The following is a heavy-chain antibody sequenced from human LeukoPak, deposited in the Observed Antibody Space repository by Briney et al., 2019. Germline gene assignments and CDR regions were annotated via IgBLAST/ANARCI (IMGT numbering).Heavy chain of an antibody. CDR3: ARDDSSGYYYSFDY. J-gene: IGHJ4*02. CDR2: IWYDGSNK. D-gene: IGHD3-22*01. Sequence: QPGGSLRLSCAASGFTFSNYWMHWVRQAPGKGLEWVAVIWYDGSNKYYADSVKGRFTISRDNSKNTLYLQMNSLRAEDTAVYYCARDDSSGYYYSFDYWGQGTLVTVSS. V-gene: IGHV3-33*08. CDR1: GFTFSNYW.